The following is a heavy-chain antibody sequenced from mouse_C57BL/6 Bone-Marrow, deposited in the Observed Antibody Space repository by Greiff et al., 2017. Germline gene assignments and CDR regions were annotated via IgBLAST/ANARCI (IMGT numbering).Heavy chain of an antibody. CDR3: TTDPLRRAWFAY. CDR2: IDPENGDT. D-gene: IGHD2-12*01. V-gene: IGHV14-4*01. CDR1: GFNIKDDY. J-gene: IGHJ3*01. Sequence: EVQVVESGAELVRPGASVKLSCTASGFNIKDDYMHWVKQRPEQGLEWIGWIDPENGDTEYASKFQGKATITADTSSNTAYLQLSSLTSEDTAVYYGTTDPLRRAWFAYWGQGTLVTVSA.